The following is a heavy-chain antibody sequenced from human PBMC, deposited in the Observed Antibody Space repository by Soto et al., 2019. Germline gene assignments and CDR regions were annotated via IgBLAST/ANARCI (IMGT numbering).Heavy chain of an antibody. CDR3: ARTHPMGIGYYDYYYGMDV. D-gene: IGHD2-21*01. V-gene: IGHV1-69*04. Sequence: ASVKVSCKASGGTFSSYAISWVRQAPGQGLEWMGRIIPILGIANYAQKFQGRVTITADKSTSTAYMELSSLRSEDTAVYYCARTHPMGIGYYDYYYGMDVWGQGTTVTVSS. CDR1: GGTFSSYA. CDR2: IIPILGIA. J-gene: IGHJ6*02.